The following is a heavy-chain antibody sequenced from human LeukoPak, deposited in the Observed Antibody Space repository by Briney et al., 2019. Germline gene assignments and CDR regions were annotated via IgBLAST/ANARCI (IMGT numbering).Heavy chain of an antibody. D-gene: IGHD1-1*01. CDR2: TYYRSKWYN. Sequence: SQTLSLTCAISGDSVSGNSAAWHWIRQSPSRGLEWLGRTYYRSKWYNDYAISVKSRMTINPDTSKNQFSLQLTSVSPEDTAVYYCARGGWTSIWTWGQGTLVTVSS. CDR3: ARGGWTSIWT. CDR1: GDSVSGNSAA. J-gene: IGHJ5*02. V-gene: IGHV6-1*01.